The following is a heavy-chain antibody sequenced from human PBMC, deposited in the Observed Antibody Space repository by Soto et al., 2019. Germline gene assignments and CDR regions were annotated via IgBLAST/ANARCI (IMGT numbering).Heavy chain of an antibody. Sequence: GGSLRLSCAASGFTFSSYAMHWVRQAPGKGLEWVAVISYDGSNKYYADSVKGRFTISRDNSKNTLYLQMNSLRAEDTAVYYCARVGSYCSSTSCQRQHDAFDIWGQGTMVTVSS. CDR1: GFTFSSYA. J-gene: IGHJ3*02. D-gene: IGHD2-2*01. V-gene: IGHV3-30-3*01. CDR3: ARVGSYCSSTSCQRQHDAFDI. CDR2: ISYDGSNK.